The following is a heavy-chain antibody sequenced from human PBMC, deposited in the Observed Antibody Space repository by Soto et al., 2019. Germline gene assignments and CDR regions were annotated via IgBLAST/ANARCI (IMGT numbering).Heavy chain of an antibody. V-gene: IGHV5-51*01. CDR1: GYSFTSYW. CDR3: ARYQDCSSTSCYTSYYYGMDV. CDR2: IYPGDSDT. D-gene: IGHD2-2*02. J-gene: IGHJ6*02. Sequence: GESLKISCKGSGYSFTSYWIGWARQMPGKGLEWMGIIYPGDSDTRYSPSFQGQVTISADKSISTAYLQWSSLKASDTAMYYCARYQDCSSTSCYTSYYYGMDVWGQGTTVTVSS.